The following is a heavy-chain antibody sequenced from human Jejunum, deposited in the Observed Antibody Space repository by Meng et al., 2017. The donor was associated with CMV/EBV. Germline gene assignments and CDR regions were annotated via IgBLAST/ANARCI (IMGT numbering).Heavy chain of an antibody. CDR1: GGSINNYY. CDR2: IYTSGST. J-gene: IGHJ4*02. CDR3: ARGYSSDWYDY. Sequence: QGQLQESGPGLWKPSVTLSLICTVSGGSINNYYWNWIRQSAGKGLEWIGRIYTSGSTNYNPSLQSRVTMSVDTSKNQFSLKLTSVTAADTAVYYCARGYSSDWYDYWGQGALVTVSS. V-gene: IGHV4-4*07. D-gene: IGHD6-19*01.